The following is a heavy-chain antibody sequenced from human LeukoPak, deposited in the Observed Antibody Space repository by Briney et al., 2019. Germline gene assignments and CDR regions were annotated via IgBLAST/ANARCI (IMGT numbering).Heavy chain of an antibody. J-gene: IGHJ3*02. CDR1: GFTFSSYN. Sequence: GGSLRLSCAASGFTFSSYNMNWVRQAPGKGLEWVSSISSSSSYIYYADSVKGRFTISRDNAKNSLYLQMNSLRAEDTAVYYCASRLRWDAFDIWGQGTMVTVSS. CDR3: ASRLRWDAFDI. CDR2: ISSSSSYI. D-gene: IGHD2-21*01. V-gene: IGHV3-21*01.